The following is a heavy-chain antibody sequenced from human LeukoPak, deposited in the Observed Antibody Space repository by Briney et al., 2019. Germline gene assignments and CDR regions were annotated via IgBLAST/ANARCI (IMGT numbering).Heavy chain of an antibody. V-gene: IGHV4-61*02. D-gene: IGHD3-9*01. CDR3: ATYDILTGYGY. CDR2: IYTSGST. CDR1: GGSISSGSYY. J-gene: IGHJ4*02. Sequence: SQTLSLTCTVSGGSISSGSYYWSWIRQPAGKGLEWIGRIYTSGSTNYNPSLKSRVTISVDTSKNQFSLKLSSVTAADTAVYYCATYDILTGYGYWGQGTLVTVSS.